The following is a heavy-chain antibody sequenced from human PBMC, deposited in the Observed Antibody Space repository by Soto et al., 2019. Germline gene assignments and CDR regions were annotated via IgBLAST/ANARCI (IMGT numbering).Heavy chain of an antibody. CDR3: ARAEVNTVTTRYYYYYYMDV. CDR2: INSDGSST. Sequence: GGSLRLSCAASGFTFSSYWMHWVRQAPGKGLVWVSRINSDGSSTSYADSVKGRFTISRDNAKNTLYLQMNSLRAEDTAVYYCARAEVNTVTTRYYYYYYMDVWGKGTTVTVSS. CDR1: GFTFSSYW. D-gene: IGHD4-4*01. V-gene: IGHV3-74*01. J-gene: IGHJ6*03.